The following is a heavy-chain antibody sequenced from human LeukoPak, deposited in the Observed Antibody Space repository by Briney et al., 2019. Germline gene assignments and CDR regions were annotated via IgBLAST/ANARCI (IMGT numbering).Heavy chain of an antibody. CDR1: GGSISSSSYY. J-gene: IGHJ4*02. D-gene: IGHD3-22*01. V-gene: IGHV4-39*01. CDR2: IYYSGST. CDR3: AAGYYDSSGPGNYLDY. Sequence: SETLSLTCTVSGGSISSSSYYWGWIRQPPGKGLEWIGSIYYSGSTYYNPSLKSRVTISVDTSKNQFSLKLSYVTAADAAVYYCAAGYYDSSGPGNYLDYWGQGTLVTVSS.